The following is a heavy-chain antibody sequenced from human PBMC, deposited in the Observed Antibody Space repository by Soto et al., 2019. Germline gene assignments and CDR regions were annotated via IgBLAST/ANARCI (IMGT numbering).Heavy chain of an antibody. J-gene: IGHJ3*02. D-gene: IGHD3-22*01. Sequence: GESLKISCKGSGYSFTSYWISWVRQMPGKGLEWMGRIDPSDSYTNYSPSFQGHVTISADKSISTAYLQWSSLKASDTAMYYCVRQESYYYDSSGYHGPIWGQGTMVTVSS. CDR3: VRQESYYYDSSGYHGPI. CDR2: IDPSDSYT. CDR1: GYSFTSYW. V-gene: IGHV5-10-1*01.